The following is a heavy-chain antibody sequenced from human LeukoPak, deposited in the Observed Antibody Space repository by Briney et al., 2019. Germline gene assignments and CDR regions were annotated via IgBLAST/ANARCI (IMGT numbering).Heavy chain of an antibody. V-gene: IGHV3-21*01. CDR1: GFTFSSYS. J-gene: IGHJ4*02. CDR2: ISSSSCYI. D-gene: IGHD3-16*02. CDR3: ARDATYYDSVWGSYRQGIFDS. Sequence: PGGSLRLSCAASGFTFSSYSMNWVRQAPGKGLEWVSSISSSSCYIYYADSVKGRFTISRDNAKNSLYLQMNSLRAEDTAVYYCARDATYYDSVWGSYRQGIFDSWGQGTLVTVFS.